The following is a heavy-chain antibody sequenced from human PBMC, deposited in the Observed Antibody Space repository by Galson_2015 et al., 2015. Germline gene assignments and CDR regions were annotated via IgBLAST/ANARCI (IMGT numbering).Heavy chain of an antibody. Sequence: SLRLSCAASGFTFSSYGMHWVRQAPGKGLEWVAVISYDGSNKYYADSVKGRFTISRDNSKNTLYLQMNSLRAEDTAVYYCATASRVVPPNVWGQGTTVTVSS. CDR3: ATASRVVPPNV. J-gene: IGHJ6*02. D-gene: IGHD2-2*01. CDR1: GFTFSSYG. V-gene: IGHV3-30*03. CDR2: ISYDGSNK.